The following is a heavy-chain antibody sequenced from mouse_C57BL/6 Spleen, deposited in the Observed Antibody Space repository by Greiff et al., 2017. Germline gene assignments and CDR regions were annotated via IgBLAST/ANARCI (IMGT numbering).Heavy chain of an antibody. D-gene: IGHD1-1*01. CDR1: GYTFTSYW. J-gene: IGHJ3*01. V-gene: IGHV1-69*01. Sequence: QVQLQQSGAELVMPGASVKLSCKASGYTFTSYWMHWVKQRPGQGLEWIGEIDPSDSYTNYNQKFKGKSTLTVDKSSSTAYMQLSSLTSEDSAGYYGARQDDITTEGSWFAYWGQGTLVTVSA. CDR3: ARQDDITTEGSWFAY. CDR2: IDPSDSYT.